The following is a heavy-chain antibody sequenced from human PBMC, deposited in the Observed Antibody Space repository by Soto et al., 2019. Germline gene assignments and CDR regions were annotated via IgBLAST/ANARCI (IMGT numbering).Heavy chain of an antibody. Sequence: EVQLLESGGDLVQPGGSLRLSCAASGFTFSSFAMSWVRQAPGKGLEWVSHVFGHGGGPDYADSVKGRFTISRDNSKNTLFLQMSSLRVDDTAIYYCAKMRGMEVWDYSLDYWGQGTLVTVSS. CDR1: GFTFSSFA. D-gene: IGHD2-21*01. CDR2: VFGHGGGP. J-gene: IGHJ4*02. CDR3: AKMRGMEVWDYSLDY. V-gene: IGHV3-23*01.